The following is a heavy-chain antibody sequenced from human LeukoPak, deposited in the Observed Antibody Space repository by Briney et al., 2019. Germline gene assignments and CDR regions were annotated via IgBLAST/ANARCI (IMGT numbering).Heavy chain of an antibody. V-gene: IGHV4-61*02. CDR2: IYTSGST. CDR1: GGSISSGSYY. D-gene: IGHD6-6*01. CDR3: ARGQSEYSSSDAFDI. J-gene: IGHJ3*02. Sequence: PSETLSLTCTVSGGSISSGSYYWSWIRQPAGKGLEWIGRIYTSGSTNYNPSLKSRVTISVDTSKNQFSLKLSSVTAADTAVYYCARGQSEYSSSDAFDIWGQGTMVTVSS.